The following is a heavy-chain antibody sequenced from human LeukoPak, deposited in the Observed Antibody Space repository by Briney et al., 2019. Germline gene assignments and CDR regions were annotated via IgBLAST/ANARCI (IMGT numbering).Heavy chain of an antibody. CDR3: ARGLASWLLDS. V-gene: IGHV1-46*01. D-gene: IGHD3-22*01. Sequence: ASVKVSCKASGYTFTSYYIHWVRQAPGQGLEWMGIINSSGGSTNYAQKFQGRVTMTRDTSTSTVYMEVSSLRSEDTAVYYCARGLASWLLDSWGQGTLATVSS. CDR1: GYTFTSYY. J-gene: IGHJ4*02. CDR2: INSSGGST.